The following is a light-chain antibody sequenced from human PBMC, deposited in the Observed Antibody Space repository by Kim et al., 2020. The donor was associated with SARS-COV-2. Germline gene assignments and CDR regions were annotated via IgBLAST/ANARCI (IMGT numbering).Light chain of an antibody. V-gene: IGLV3-25*03. CDR2: RDT. CDR1: VLSKQY. J-gene: IGLJ3*02. Sequence: SYELTQPPSVSVSPGQTARITCSGDVLSKQYAYWYQQQPGQAPILVIYRDTERPSGIPERFSGSSSGTTVTLTISGVRAEDEAVYYCQSADTTGAWVFGG. CDR3: QSADTTGAWV.